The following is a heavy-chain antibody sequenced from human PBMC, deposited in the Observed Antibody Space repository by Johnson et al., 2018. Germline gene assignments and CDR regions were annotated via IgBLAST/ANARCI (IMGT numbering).Heavy chain of an antibody. J-gene: IGHJ3*02. CDR2: IIPIFGTA. Sequence: QVQLVESGAEVKKXGSSVKVXCKASGGTFSSYAISWVRQAPGQGLEWMGGIIPIFGTANYAQKFQGRVTITADESTSTAYMELSSLGAEDTAVYYWSRVYSGSYGGAFDIWGQGTMVTVSS. D-gene: IGHD1-26*01. CDR3: SRVYSGSYGGAFDI. CDR1: GGTFSSYA. V-gene: IGHV1-69*01.